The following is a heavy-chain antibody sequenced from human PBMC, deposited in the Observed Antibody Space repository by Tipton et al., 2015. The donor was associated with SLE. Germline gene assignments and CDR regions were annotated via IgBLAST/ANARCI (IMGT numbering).Heavy chain of an antibody. V-gene: IGHV4-61*09. D-gene: IGHD3-22*01. J-gene: IGHJ2*01. CDR2: IYMSGST. CDR3: ARNWGNDAGGYYHWYIDL. Sequence: TLSLTCTVSGGSITRGHYWTWIRQPAGRGLEWIGHIYMSGSTNYNPSLKSRVTISQDTSKNQFSLKLTSVTAADTAVYYCARNWGNDAGGYYHWYIDLWGRGTLVTVSS. CDR1: GGSITRGHY.